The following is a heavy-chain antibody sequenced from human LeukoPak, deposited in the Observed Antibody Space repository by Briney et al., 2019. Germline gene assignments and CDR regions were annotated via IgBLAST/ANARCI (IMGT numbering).Heavy chain of an antibody. V-gene: IGHV1-69*05. CDR1: GGTFSSYA. D-gene: IGHD5-12*01. CDR3: ARGYYSGYVKLDTYYYYYYMDV. Sequence: SXKVSCKASGGTFSSYAISWVRQAPGQGLEWMGGIIPIFGTANYAQKFQGRVTITTDESTSTAYMELSSLRSEDTAVYYCARGYYSGYVKLDTYYYYYYMDVWGKGTTVTVSS. J-gene: IGHJ6*03. CDR2: IIPIFGTA.